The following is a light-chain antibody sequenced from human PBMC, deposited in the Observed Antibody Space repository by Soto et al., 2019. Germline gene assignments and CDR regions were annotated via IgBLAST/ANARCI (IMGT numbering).Light chain of an antibody. CDR2: DVN. J-gene: IGLJ2*01. CDR3: TSWTTSTTMR. Sequence: QSSLTQPASVSWSPGQSITISCTETSSDIGAYNFVSWYQQHPGKAPKLMLYDVNIRPSGVSNRFSGSKSGNTASLTISGLQAEDEADYYCTSWTTSTTMRFGGGTKLTVL. V-gene: IGLV2-14*03. CDR1: SSDIGAYNF.